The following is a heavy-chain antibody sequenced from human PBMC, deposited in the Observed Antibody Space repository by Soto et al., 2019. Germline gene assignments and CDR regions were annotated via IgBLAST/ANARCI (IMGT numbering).Heavy chain of an antibody. V-gene: IGHV4-59*01. D-gene: IGHD5-18*01. J-gene: IGHJ4*02. CDR3: ARSGTAMGKNDY. CDR1: GGSISSYY. Sequence: PSETLSLTCIVSGGSISSYYWSWIRQPPGKGLEWIGYIYYSGSTNYNPSLKSRVTISVDTSKNQFSLKLSSVTAADTAVYYCARSGTAMGKNDYWGQGXLVTVYS. CDR2: IYYSGST.